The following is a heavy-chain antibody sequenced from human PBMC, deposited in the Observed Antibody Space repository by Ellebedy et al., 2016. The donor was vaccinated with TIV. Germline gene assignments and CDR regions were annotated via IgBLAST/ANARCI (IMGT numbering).Heavy chain of an antibody. CDR2: IYWDDDK. V-gene: IGHV2-5*02. D-gene: IGHD3-10*01. J-gene: IGHJ4*02. CDR1: GFSLSTSGVG. Sequence: SGPTLVKPTQTLTLTCTFSGFSLSTSGVGVGWIRQPPGKALEWLALIYWDDDKRYSPSLKSRLTITKDTSKNQVVLTMTNMDPVDTATYYCAHRRVNYGSGSLVVLNMGFDYWGQGTLVTVSS. CDR3: AHRRVNYGSGSLVVLNMGFDY.